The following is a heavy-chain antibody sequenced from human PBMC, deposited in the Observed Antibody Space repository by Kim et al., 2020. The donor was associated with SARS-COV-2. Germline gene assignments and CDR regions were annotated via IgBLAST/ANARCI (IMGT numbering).Heavy chain of an antibody. CDR3: ARHAPGSSGWYRRGAENHDAFDI. CDR2: IYYSGST. CDR1: GGSISSYY. V-gene: IGHV4-59*08. Sequence: SETLSLTCTVSGGSISSYYWSWIRQPPGKGLEWIGYIYYSGSTNYNPSLKSRVTISVDTSKNQFSLKLSSVTAADTAVYYCARHAPGSSGWYRRGAENHDAFDIWGQGTMVTVSS. J-gene: IGHJ3*02. D-gene: IGHD6-19*01.